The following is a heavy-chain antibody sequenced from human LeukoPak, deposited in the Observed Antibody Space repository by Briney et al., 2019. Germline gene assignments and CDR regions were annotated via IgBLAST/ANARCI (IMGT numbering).Heavy chain of an antibody. Sequence: ASVKVSCKASGYTFTNCAMNWVRQAPGQGLEWMGLINTNTGNPTYAQGFTGRFVFSLDTSVSTAYLQISSLKAEDTAVYYCARVVVVAATSLWFDPWGQGTLVTVSS. CDR1: GYTFTNCA. J-gene: IGHJ5*02. D-gene: IGHD2-15*01. CDR3: ARVVVVAATSLWFDP. V-gene: IGHV7-4-1*02. CDR2: INTNTGNP.